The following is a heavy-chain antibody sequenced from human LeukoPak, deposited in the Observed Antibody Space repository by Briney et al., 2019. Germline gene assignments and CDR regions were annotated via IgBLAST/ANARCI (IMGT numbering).Heavy chain of an antibody. CDR2: IYYSGST. Sequence: SETLSLTCTVSGGSISSYYWSWIRQPPGKGLEWIGYIYYSGSTNYNPSLKSRVTISVDTSKNQFSLKLSSVTAADTAVYYCASTSRVLWFGEPNWFDPWGQGTLVTVSS. CDR3: ASTSRVLWFGEPNWFDP. J-gene: IGHJ5*02. CDR1: GGSISSYY. D-gene: IGHD3-10*01. V-gene: IGHV4-59*01.